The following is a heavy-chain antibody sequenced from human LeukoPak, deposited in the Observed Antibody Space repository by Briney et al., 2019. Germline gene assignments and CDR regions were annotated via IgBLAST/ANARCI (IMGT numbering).Heavy chain of an antibody. D-gene: IGHD6-6*01. CDR1: GFTFSSYT. CDR2: ISGSGGGT. V-gene: IGHV3-23*01. CDR3: AKGPIAARPPTLYYFDY. J-gene: IGHJ4*02. Sequence: GGSLRLSCAASGFTFSSYTMSWVRQAPGKGLEWVSAISGSGGGTYYADSVRGRFTISRDNSKDTVYLQMNSLRTEDTAVYYCAKGPIAARPPTLYYFDYWGQGTLVTVSS.